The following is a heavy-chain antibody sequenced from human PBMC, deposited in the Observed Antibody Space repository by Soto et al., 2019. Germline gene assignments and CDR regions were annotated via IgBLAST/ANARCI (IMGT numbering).Heavy chain of an antibody. V-gene: IGHV3-9*01. CDR2: ITWNGGSA. Sequence: ALRLSCAASGFTFGDYATHWVRQAPGKGLEWVSGITWNGGSAGYADSVKGRFTISRDNAKNSLYLQMNSLRAEDTALYYCAKRGSSSPGSFDFWGQGTLVTVSS. CDR1: GFTFGDYA. D-gene: IGHD6-6*01. J-gene: IGHJ4*02. CDR3: AKRGSSSPGSFDF.